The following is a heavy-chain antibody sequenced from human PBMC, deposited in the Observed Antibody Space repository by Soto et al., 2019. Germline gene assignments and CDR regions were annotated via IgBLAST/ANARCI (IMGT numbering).Heavy chain of an antibody. CDR2: INPSGGST. CDR1: GYTFTSYY. V-gene: IGHV1-46*03. CDR3: ARNGGVLLFLEWLSTQSPFDY. D-gene: IGHD3-3*01. Sequence: ASVKVSCKASGYTFTSYYMHWVRQAPGQGLEWMGIINPSGGSTSYAQKFQGRVTMTRDTSTSTVYMELSSLRSEDTAVYYCARNGGVLLFLEWLSTQSPFDYWGQGTLVTVSS. J-gene: IGHJ4*02.